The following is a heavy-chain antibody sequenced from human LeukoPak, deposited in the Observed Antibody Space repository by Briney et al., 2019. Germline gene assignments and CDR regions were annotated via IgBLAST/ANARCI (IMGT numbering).Heavy chain of an antibody. V-gene: IGHV3-21*01. CDR1: GFTVSSNY. Sequence: PGGSLRLSCTVSGFTVSSNYFSWVRQAPGKGLEWVSSISGSSIYIYYADSVKGRFTISRDNAKNSLYLQMNSLRAEDTAVYYCARDRYYFDYWGQGTLVTVSS. J-gene: IGHJ4*02. CDR2: ISGSSIYI. CDR3: ARDRYYFDY.